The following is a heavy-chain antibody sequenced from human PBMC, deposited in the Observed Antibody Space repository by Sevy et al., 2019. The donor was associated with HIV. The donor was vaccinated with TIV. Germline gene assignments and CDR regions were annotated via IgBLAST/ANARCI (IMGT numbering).Heavy chain of an antibody. Sequence: GGSLRLSCAASGFTFTNYGMHWVRQAPGKGLEWVSGISNSGANTYYADSVRGRFTVSRDNSKDTVYLQLNSLRAEDTTIYYCAKEWTLLSDWYGEFDYWGQGTLVTVSS. CDR2: ISNSGANT. CDR1: GFTFTNYG. CDR3: AKEWTLLSDWYGEFDY. V-gene: IGHV3-23*01. J-gene: IGHJ4*02. D-gene: IGHD2-21*02.